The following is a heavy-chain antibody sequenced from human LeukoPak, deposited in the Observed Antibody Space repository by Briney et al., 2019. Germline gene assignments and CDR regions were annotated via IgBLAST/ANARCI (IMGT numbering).Heavy chain of an antibody. J-gene: IGHJ4*02. V-gene: IGHV3-21*01. CDR3: ARSYWTYYDFWSGYYTGLVIDY. Sequence: GGSLRLSCAASGFTFSNCWMHWIRQVPGKGLEWVSSISSSSSYIYYADSVKGRFTISRDNAKNSLYLQMNSLRAEDTAVYYCARSYWTYYDFWSGYYTGLVIDYWGQGTLVTVSS. CDR2: ISSSSSYI. D-gene: IGHD3-3*01. CDR1: GFTFSNCW.